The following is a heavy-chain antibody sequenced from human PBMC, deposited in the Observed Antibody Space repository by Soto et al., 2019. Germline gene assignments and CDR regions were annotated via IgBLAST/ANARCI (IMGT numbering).Heavy chain of an antibody. CDR1: GGSVSSGSFY. CDR3: ARGLDYVGFDY. Sequence: SETLSLTCTVSGGSVSSGSFYWSWIRQPPGKGLEWIGYIYYRGSTNYNPPLKSRLTISIDTSKNQFSLKLSSVTAADTAVYYCARGLDYVGFDYWGQGTLVTVSS. CDR2: IYYRGST. J-gene: IGHJ4*02. D-gene: IGHD4-17*01. V-gene: IGHV4-61*01.